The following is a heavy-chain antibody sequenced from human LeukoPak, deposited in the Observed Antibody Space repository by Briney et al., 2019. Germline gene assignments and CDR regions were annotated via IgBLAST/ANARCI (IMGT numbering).Heavy chain of an antibody. CDR2: IYSGGST. CDR3: ASRDYYDSSGYNDAFDI. V-gene: IGHV3-53*01. Sequence: PGGSLRLYCAASGRTVSSNYMSWVRQAPGKGLEWVSVIYSGGSTYYADSVKGRFTISRDNSKNTLYLQMNSLRAEDTAVYYCASRDYYDSSGYNDAFDIWGQGTMVTVSS. J-gene: IGHJ3*02. D-gene: IGHD3-22*01. CDR1: GRTVSSNY.